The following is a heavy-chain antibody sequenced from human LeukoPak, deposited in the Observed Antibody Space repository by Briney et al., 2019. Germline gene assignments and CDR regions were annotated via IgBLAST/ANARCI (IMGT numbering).Heavy chain of an antibody. CDR1: GGSISSGGYS. D-gene: IGHD5-18*01. V-gene: IGHV4-61*08. CDR2: IYYSGST. CDR3: ARGVRYSYGSDYYYYYMDV. J-gene: IGHJ6*03. Sequence: SETLSLTCAVSGGSISSGGYSWSWIRQPPGKGLEWIGYIYYSGSTNYNPSLKSRVTISVDTSKNQFSLKLSSVTAADTAVYYCARGVRYSYGSDYYYYYMDVWGKGTTVTVSS.